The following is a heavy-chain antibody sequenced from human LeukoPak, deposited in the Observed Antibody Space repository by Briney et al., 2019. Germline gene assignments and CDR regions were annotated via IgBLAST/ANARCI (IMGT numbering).Heavy chain of an antibody. CDR2: IYSGGST. V-gene: IGHV3-66*01. CDR1: SGSISSGVW. CDR3: ARVARDNRAFDY. Sequence: ETLSLTCGVSSGSISSGVWWSWVRQPPGKGLEWVSVIYSGGSTSYADSVKGRFTISRDNSKNTLYLQMNSLRAEDTAVYYCARVARDNRAFDYWGQGTLVTVSS. J-gene: IGHJ4*02. D-gene: IGHD1-14*01.